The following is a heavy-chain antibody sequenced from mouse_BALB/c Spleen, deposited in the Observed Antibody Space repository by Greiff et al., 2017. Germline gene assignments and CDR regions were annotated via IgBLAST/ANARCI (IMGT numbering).Heavy chain of an antibody. CDR3: AREVAYGYGFAY. V-gene: IGHV2-9*02. Sequence: VKLVESGPDLVAPSQSLSITCTVSGFSLTSYGVHWVRQPPGKGLEWLGVIWAGGSTNYNSALMSRLSISKDNSKSQVFLKMNSLQTDDTAMYYCAREVAYGYGFAYWGQGTLVTVSA. D-gene: IGHD2-2*01. CDR2: IWAGGST. J-gene: IGHJ3*01. CDR1: GFSLTSYG.